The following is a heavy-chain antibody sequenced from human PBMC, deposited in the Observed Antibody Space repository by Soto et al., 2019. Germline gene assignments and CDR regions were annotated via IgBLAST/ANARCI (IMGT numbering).Heavy chain of an antibody. Sequence: EVQLLESGGNLVQPGGSLRLSCAASGFTFNNYAMSWVRQAPGKGLEWVSAISGSGETTYYADSVKGRFTISRDNSKNTLYQQMNSLRGEDTAVYYCAKDLRHGGYGGFDYWGQGILVTVSS. CDR1: GFTFNNYA. J-gene: IGHJ4*02. CDR2: ISGSGETT. V-gene: IGHV3-23*01. D-gene: IGHD5-18*01. CDR3: AKDLRHGGYGGFDY.